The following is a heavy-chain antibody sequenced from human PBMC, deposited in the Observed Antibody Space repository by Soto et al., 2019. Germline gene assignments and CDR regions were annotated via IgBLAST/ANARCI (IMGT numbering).Heavy chain of an antibody. Sequence: EVQLLESGGGLVQPGGSLRLSCAASGFTFNNYAMSWVRRAPGKGLEWVSTVGWSGSSTYYADSVKGRFTMYRDNSKNTLYLKMSSPRAEDTAVYYCAKKYHYDSGTYLYHFDYLGQGTLVIVSS. CDR2: VGWSGSST. V-gene: IGHV3-23*01. D-gene: IGHD3-10*01. CDR1: GFTFNNYA. CDR3: AKKYHYDSGTYLYHFDY. J-gene: IGHJ4*02.